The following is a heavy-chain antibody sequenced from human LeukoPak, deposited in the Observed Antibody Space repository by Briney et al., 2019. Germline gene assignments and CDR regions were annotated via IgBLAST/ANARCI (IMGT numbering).Heavy chain of an antibody. CDR1: GFTFRDYY. Sequence: GGSLRLSCVAFGFTFRDYYMSCIRQAPGKGLEWVSYISGVSNFTNYADSVKGRFTISRDNAKKSLYLQMNSLRAEDTAVYYCARDHINNDHWGQGTLVTVSS. J-gene: IGHJ4*02. D-gene: IGHD2-21*01. CDR3: ARDHINNDH. CDR2: ISGVSNFT. V-gene: IGHV3-11*05.